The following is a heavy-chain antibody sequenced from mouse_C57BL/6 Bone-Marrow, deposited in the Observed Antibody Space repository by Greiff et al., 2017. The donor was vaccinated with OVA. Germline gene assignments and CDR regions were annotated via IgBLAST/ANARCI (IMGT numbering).Heavy chain of an antibody. D-gene: IGHD2-14*01. Sequence: VQLQQSGAELVRPGTSVKVSCKASGYAFTNYLIDWVKQRPGQGLEWIGVINPGSGGTNYNEKFKGKATLTADPSSNTAYLQLSSLTSEDTAIYYGAYREDSLDYWGQGTSVTVSA. CDR2: INPGSGGT. CDR1: GYAFTNYL. CDR3: AYREDSLDY. J-gene: IGHJ4*01. V-gene: IGHV1-54*02.